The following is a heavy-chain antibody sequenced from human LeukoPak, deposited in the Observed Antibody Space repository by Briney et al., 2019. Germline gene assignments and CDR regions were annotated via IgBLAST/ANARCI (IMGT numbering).Heavy chain of an antibody. CDR1: GASITSNNW. CDR2: IYHSGNT. J-gene: IGHJ4*02. D-gene: IGHD3/OR15-3a*01. Sequence: SGTLSLTCGVSGASITSNNWWNWVRQPPGKGLEWIGEIYHSGNTHYMSSLKSRVTISLDKSKNQFSLILTSVTAADTAVYYCARNGLVISDWGQGTLVTVSS. CDR3: ARNGLVISD. V-gene: IGHV4-4*02.